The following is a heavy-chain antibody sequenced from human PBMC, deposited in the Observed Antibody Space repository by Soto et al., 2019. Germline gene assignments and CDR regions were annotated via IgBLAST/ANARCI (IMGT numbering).Heavy chain of an antibody. J-gene: IGHJ4*02. CDR3: AGMVVGGATGTPY. CDR2: IIPIFGTA. CDR1: GGTFSSYA. D-gene: IGHD1-26*01. Sequence: QVQLVQSGAEVKKPGSSVKVSCKASGGTFSSYAISWVRQAPGQGLEWMGGIIPIFGTANYAQKFQGRVTIAADESRSTGYVELSSLRSEDTAVYYCAGMVVGGATGTPYWGQGTLVTVSS. V-gene: IGHV1-69*12.